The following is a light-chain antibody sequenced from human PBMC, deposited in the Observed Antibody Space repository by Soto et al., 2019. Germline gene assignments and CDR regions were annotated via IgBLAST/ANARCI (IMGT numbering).Light chain of an antibody. J-gene: IGKJ3*01. Sequence: DIVMTQSPDSLGVSLGERATINCKSSQSVLYPSNNQTYLAWYQQKSGQPPKLLTYGASARESGVPARFSGGGSGTDFTLTINGLQADDVAVYYCQQYYLVPFTFGPGTKVDIK. CDR2: GAS. V-gene: IGKV4-1*01. CDR3: QQYYLVPFT. CDR1: QSVLYPSNNQTY.